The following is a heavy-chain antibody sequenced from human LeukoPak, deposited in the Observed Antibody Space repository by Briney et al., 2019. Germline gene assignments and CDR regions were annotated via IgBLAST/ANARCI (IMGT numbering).Heavy chain of an antibody. D-gene: IGHD1-26*01. CDR2: ISVGGGTT. CDR3: AKHPSGNLRYIEY. J-gene: IGHJ4*02. V-gene: IGHV3-23*01. CDR1: GFAFGTHV. Sequence: GGSLRLPCAASGFAFGTHVLSWVRQAPGKGLEWVAVISVGGGTTFYADSVHGRFTMSRDDSEDTVYLQMTSLSAEDTATYFCAKHPSGNLRYIEYWGQGTLVTVSS.